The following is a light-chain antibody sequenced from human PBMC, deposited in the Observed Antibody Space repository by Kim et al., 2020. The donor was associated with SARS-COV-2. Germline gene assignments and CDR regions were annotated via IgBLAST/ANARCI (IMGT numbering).Light chain of an antibody. V-gene: IGKV4-1*01. J-gene: IGKJ2*01. CDR2: WAS. CDR3: QQNHKTPGT. Sequence: DIVMTQSPDSLAVSLGERATINCKSSQSVLYSSNNKNYLAWYQQKPGQPPKLLIYWASTRESGVPDRFSGSGSGTDFTLSINSLQAEDVTVYYCQQNHKTPGTFGQGTRLEF. CDR1: QSVLYSSNNKNY.